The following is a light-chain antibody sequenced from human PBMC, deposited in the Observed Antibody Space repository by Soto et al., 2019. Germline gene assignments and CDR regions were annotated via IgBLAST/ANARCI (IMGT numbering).Light chain of an antibody. Sequence: EIVMTQSPATLSVSPGERSTLSCMASQSVSSNLAWYQQKPGQAPRLLIYGSSKRATGIPDRFSGSGSGTDFTLTISRLEPEDFAVYYCQQYGSSVWTFGQGTKVDIK. V-gene: IGKV3-20*01. CDR2: GSS. CDR3: QQYGSSVWT. J-gene: IGKJ1*01. CDR1: QSVSSN.